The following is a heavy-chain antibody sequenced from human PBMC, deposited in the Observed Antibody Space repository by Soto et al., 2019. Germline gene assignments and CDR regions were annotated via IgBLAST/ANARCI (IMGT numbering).Heavy chain of an antibody. J-gene: IGHJ4*02. CDR1: GFPFSDAW. V-gene: IGHV3-23*01. CDR2: ISGSGGST. Sequence: WGSLRLSCAASGFPFSDAWMSWVRQAPGRGLGAGSAISGSGGSTYCAHSVKGRFTISRDNSKTTLYLQMNSLRAEDTAVYYCAKDNPRDYYXSXGYLDSWGQGTLVTVSS. D-gene: IGHD3-22*01. CDR3: AKDNPRDYYXSXGYLDS.